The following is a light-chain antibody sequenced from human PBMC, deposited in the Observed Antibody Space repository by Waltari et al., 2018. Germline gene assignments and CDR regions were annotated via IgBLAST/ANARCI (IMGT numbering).Light chain of an antibody. CDR3: QQYGGSPEGFT. CDR2: ATS. CDR1: QSVRRDL. V-gene: IGKV3-20*01. Sequence: EIVLTQSPGTLSLSPGERATLSCRASQSVRRDLLAWYQQKPGRAPRLLIYATSRRATGIPDRFSGSGFGTDFTLTISRLEAEDFAVYYCQQYGGSPEGFTFGPGTTVDFK. J-gene: IGKJ3*01.